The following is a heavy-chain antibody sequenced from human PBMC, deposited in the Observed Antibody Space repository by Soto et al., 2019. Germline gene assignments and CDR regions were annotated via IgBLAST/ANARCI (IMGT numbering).Heavy chain of an antibody. D-gene: IGHD2-2*02. V-gene: IGHV1-69*01. CDR2: IIPMFGTS. CDR1: GGTFSGYA. CDR3: ARGSCSSTSCYKEYYFDL. Sequence: QVQLVQSGAEVKKPGSSVKVSCKASGGTFSGYAISWVRQAPGQGLKWMGEIIPMFGTSNYAQKFQGRVTITADESTSTAYMELSSLRSEDTAVYYCARGSCSSTSCYKEYYFDLWGQGTLVTVSS. J-gene: IGHJ4*02.